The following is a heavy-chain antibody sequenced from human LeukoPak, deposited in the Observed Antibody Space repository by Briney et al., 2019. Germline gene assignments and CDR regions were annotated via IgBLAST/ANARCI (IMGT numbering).Heavy chain of an antibody. CDR2: ITGGGGTT. V-gene: IGHV3-23*01. CDR3: ARMREYSGNSYPNFDY. Sequence: GGALRLSCAASRFTFSSCAMSWARQAPGKGLEWVSTITGGGGTTYYADSVKGRFTISRDTSKNKLFLQMNSLRAEDTAVYYCARMREYSGNSYPNFDYWGQGTLVTVSS. J-gene: IGHJ4*02. D-gene: IGHD1-26*01. CDR1: RFTFSSCA.